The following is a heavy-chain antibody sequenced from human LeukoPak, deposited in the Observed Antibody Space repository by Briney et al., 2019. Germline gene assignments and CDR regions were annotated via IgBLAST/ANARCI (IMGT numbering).Heavy chain of an antibody. CDR2: ISAYNGNT. CDR3: ARDQPLSSGSYLRAHDAFDI. CDR1: GYTFTSYG. D-gene: IGHD1-26*01. Sequence: ASVKVSYKASGYTFTSYGISWVRQAPGQGLEWMGWISAYNGNTNYAQKLQGRVTMTTDTSTSTAYMELRSLRSDDTAVYYCARDQPLSSGSYLRAHDAFDIWGQGTMVTVSS. J-gene: IGHJ3*02. V-gene: IGHV1-18*01.